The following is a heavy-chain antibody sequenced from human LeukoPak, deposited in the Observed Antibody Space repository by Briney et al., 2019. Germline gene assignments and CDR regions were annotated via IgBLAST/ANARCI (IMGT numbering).Heavy chain of an antibody. CDR3: ARAVGYCSGGSCYWPDY. J-gene: IGHJ4*02. V-gene: IGHV4-30-4*01. D-gene: IGHD2-15*01. Sequence: SETLSLTCTVSGGSISSGDYYWSWIRQPPGKGLEWIGYIYYSGSTYYNPPLKSRVTISVDTSKNQFSLKLSSVTAADTAVYYCARAVGYCSGGSCYWPDYWGQGTLVTVSS. CDR2: IYYSGST. CDR1: GGSISSGDYY.